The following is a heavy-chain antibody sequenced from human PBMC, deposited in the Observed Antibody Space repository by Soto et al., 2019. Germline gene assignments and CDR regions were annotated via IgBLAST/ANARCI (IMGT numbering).Heavy chain of an antibody. V-gene: IGHV3-33*01. CDR2: IWYDGSNK. D-gene: IGHD4-4*01. CDR3: ARDRAVTPGVYWFDP. CDR1: GFTFSSYG. J-gene: IGHJ5*02. Sequence: QVQLVESGGGVVQPGRSLRLSCAASGFTFSSYGMHWVRQAPGKGLEWVAVIWYDGSNKYYADSVKGRFTISRDNSKNTLYLQMNSLRVEHTAVYYCARDRAVTPGVYWFDPWGQGTLVTVSS.